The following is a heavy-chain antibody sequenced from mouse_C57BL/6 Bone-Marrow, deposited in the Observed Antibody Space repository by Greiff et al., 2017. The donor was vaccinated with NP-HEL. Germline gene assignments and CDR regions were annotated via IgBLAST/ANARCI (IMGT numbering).Heavy chain of an antibody. V-gene: IGHV5-12*01. CDR1: GFTFSDYY. CDR2: ISNGGGST. CDR3: AGEYYYAMDY. J-gene: IGHJ4*01. Sequence: EVKLVESGGGLVQPGGSLKLSCAASGFTFSDYYMYWVRQTPEKRLEWVAYISNGGGSTYYPDTVKGRFTISRDNAKNTLYQQMSRLKSEDTAMYYCAGEYYYAMDYWGQGTSVTVSS.